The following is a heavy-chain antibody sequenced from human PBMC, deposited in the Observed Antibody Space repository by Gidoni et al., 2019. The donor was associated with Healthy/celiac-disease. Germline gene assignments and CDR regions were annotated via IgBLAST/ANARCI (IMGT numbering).Heavy chain of an antibody. CDR3: ADQINASMLY. D-gene: IGHD3-16*01. J-gene: IGHJ4*02. CDR1: GYIFSAYY. Sequence: QVQLAQSGAEVNKPGASVKVSCKTSGYIFSAYYIHLVLQAPGQGLEWMGRINPDTGGTNDAQKFQGRVTMTRDTSISTVYMALSGLRSDDTALYYCADQINASMLYWGQGTLVPFSS. CDR2: INPDTGGT. V-gene: IGHV1-2*06.